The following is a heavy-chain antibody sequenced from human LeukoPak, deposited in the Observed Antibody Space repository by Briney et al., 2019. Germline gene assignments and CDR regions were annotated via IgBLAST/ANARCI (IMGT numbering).Heavy chain of an antibody. V-gene: IGHV4-34*01. CDR2: INHSGST. CDR3: ARGKNYDRIDY. Sequence: SETLSLTCAVYGGSFSGYYWSWIRQPPGKGLEWIGEINHSGSTNYNPSLKSRVTISVDTSKNQFSLKLSSVTAADTAVYYCARGKNYDRIDYWGQGTLVTVSS. CDR1: GGSFSGYY. D-gene: IGHD3-22*01. J-gene: IGHJ4*02.